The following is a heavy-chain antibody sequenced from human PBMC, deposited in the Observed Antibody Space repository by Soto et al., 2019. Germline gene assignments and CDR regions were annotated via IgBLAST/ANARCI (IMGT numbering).Heavy chain of an antibody. Sequence: PSETLSLTCTVSGGSISSGGYYWSWIRQHPGKGLEWIGYIYYSGSTYYNPSLKSRVSISVDTSKNQFSLKLSSVTAADTAVYYCARGGMATITSRRRGYYFDYWGQGTLVTVSS. CDR3: ARGGMATITSRRRGYYFDY. J-gene: IGHJ4*02. D-gene: IGHD5-12*01. CDR2: IYYSGST. CDR1: GGSISSGGYY. V-gene: IGHV4-31*03.